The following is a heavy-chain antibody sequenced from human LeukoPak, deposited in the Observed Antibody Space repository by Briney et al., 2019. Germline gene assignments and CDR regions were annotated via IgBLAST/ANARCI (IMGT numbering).Heavy chain of an antibody. V-gene: IGHV3-7*01. CDR2: IKQDGSEK. D-gene: IGHD3-10*01. CDR3: ARVWRVRGVITAVFDS. J-gene: IGHJ4*02. CDR1: GFTFSNYA. Sequence: GRSLRLSCAASGFTFSNYAMHWVRQAPGKGLEWVANIKQDGSEKNYVDSVKGRFTISRDNAKNSLYLQMNSLRAEDTAVYYCARVWRVRGVITAVFDSWGQGTLVTVSS.